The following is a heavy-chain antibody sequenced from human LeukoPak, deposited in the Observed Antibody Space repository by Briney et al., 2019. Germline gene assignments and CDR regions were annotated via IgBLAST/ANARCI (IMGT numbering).Heavy chain of an antibody. D-gene: IGHD6-19*01. CDR3: ARDHSSGWSHYYYGMDV. J-gene: IGHJ6*02. Sequence: PSETLSLACTVSGGSISSYYWSWIRQPPGKGLEWIGYIYYSGSTNYNPSLKSRVTISVDTSKNQFSLKLSSVTAADTAVYYCARDHSSGWSHYYYGMDVWGQGTTVTVSS. V-gene: IGHV4-59*01. CDR1: GGSISSYY. CDR2: IYYSGST.